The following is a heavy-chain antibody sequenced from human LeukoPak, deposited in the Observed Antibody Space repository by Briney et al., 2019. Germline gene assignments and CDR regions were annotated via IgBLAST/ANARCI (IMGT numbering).Heavy chain of an antibody. V-gene: IGHV1-46*01. Sequence: ASVKVSCKASGYTFTSYYMHWVRQAPGQGLEWMGIINPSGGSTSYAQKFQGRVTMTRDMSTSTVYMELSSLRSEDTAVYYCARDSCNWNYECLYYYYYMDVWGKGTTVTVSS. D-gene: IGHD1-7*01. CDR2: INPSGGST. CDR1: GYTFTSYY. CDR3: ARDSCNWNYECLYYYYYMDV. J-gene: IGHJ6*03.